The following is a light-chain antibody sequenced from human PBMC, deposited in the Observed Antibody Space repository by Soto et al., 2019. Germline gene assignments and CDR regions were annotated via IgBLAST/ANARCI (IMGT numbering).Light chain of an antibody. CDR2: NSS. CDR3: QQYRGLPQT. V-gene: IGKV3-20*01. CDR1: QSVRSNY. Sequence: EIVLTQSPGTLSLSPGERATLSCRASQSVRSNYLAWYQQKPGQAPRLLIYNSSTRATGIPDRFSGSGSGTDFTLTISRLEPEDFALYYCQQYRGLPQTIGQGTQVEIK. J-gene: IGKJ1*01.